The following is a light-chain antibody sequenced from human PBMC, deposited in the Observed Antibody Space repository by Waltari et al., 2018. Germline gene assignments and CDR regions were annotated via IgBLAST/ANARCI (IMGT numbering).Light chain of an antibody. V-gene: IGLV1-44*01. CDR2: TNK. Sequence: QSVLTQAPSASGTPGPKVTISFSAVSSNIGNNPVVWYQQLPGTAPKLLIYTNKNRPSGVPDRFSSSKSGTSASLAITGLQSDDEADYYCATWDDRLKRPVFGGGTKLTVL. CDR1: SSNIGNNP. CDR3: ATWDDRLKRPV. J-gene: IGLJ2*01.